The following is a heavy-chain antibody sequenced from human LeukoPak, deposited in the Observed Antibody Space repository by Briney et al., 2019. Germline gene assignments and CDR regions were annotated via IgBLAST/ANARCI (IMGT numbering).Heavy chain of an antibody. CDR3: ARESGVYSNYDISWFDP. V-gene: IGHV1-24*01. D-gene: IGHD4-11*01. Sequence: ASVKVSCKVSGYTLTELSMHWVRQAPGKGLEWMGGFDPEDGETIYAQKFQGRVTMTRNTSISTAYMELSSLRSEDTAVYYCARESGVYSNYDISWFDPWGQGTLVTVSS. CDR2: FDPEDGET. J-gene: IGHJ5*02. CDR1: GYTLTELS.